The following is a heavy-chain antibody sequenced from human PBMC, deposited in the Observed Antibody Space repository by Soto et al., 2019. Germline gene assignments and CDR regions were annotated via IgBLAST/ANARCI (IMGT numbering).Heavy chain of an antibody. V-gene: IGHV1-3*01. D-gene: IGHD5-18*01. Sequence: ASVKVSCKTSGYTFTSYAIHWVRQAPGQRLEWMGWINADNGDTKYSQKFSGRVTITRDTSANTAFMELSSVTAADTAVYYCARRPPIRRGYRYGTTGRFDPWGQGTLVTVSS. CDR2: INADNGDT. CDR3: ARRPPIRRGYRYGTTGRFDP. J-gene: IGHJ5*02. CDR1: GYTFTSYA.